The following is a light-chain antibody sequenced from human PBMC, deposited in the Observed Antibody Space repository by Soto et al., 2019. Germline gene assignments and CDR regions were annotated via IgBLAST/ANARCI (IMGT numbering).Light chain of an antibody. CDR1: QSVSSSY. J-gene: IGKJ1*01. Sequence: EIVLTQSPGTLSLSPGERAILSCRASQSVSSSYLAWYQQKPGQAPRLLIYGASRRATGIPDRFSGSGSGTDFTLTISRLEPEDFAVYYWQHCGSSSWTFGQGSKVEIK. CDR3: QHCGSSSWT. CDR2: GAS. V-gene: IGKV3-20*01.